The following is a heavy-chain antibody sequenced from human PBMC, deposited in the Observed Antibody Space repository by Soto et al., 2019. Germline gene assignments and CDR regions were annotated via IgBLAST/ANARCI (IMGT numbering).Heavy chain of an antibody. V-gene: IGHV3-74*01. J-gene: IGHJ4*02. CDR1: GFIFNNYW. CDR2: XXGXGXXX. CDR3: GRGSGPRGRPY. Sequence: GGSLRLSCAASGFIFNNYWIHWVRQAPGKGLVWXARXXGXGXXXTXXGSAKGRFTISRDNAKNTVYLQMNSLRVEDTAVYYCGRGSGPRGRPYWGQGILVTVSS. D-gene: IGHD1-26*01.